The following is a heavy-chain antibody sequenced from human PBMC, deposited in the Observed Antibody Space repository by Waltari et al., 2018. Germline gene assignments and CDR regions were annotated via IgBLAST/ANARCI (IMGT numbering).Heavy chain of an antibody. CDR2: LRFNGFKT. V-gene: IGHV3-23*04. CDR1: GCTLSSQD. CDR3: AKVNWNTNDQS. J-gene: IGHJ5*02. Sequence: EVQLVESGGGLVQPGGSLRLSCAASGCTLSSQDMSWVRQAPGKGVEWCPALRFNGFKTYDADSVKGRFTIARYNSKNGLYRQMNSLRAEDTAVYYCAKVNWNTNDQSWGQGTLVTVSS. D-gene: IGHD1-20*01.